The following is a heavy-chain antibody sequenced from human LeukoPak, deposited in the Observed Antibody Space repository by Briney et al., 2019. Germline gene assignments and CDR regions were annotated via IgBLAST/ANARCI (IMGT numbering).Heavy chain of an antibody. CDR2: ISSSGTTT. CDR1: GFTFSDYY. D-gene: IGHD5-18*01. V-gene: IGHV3-11*04. CDR3: AKRSGSYGPLFDY. J-gene: IGHJ4*02. Sequence: PGGSLRLSCATSGFTFSDYYMSWIRQAPGKGLEWVSYISSSGTTTHCADSVKGRFTISRDNAKNSLYLQMNSLRAEDTAVYYCAKRSGSYGPLFDYWGQGTLVTVSS.